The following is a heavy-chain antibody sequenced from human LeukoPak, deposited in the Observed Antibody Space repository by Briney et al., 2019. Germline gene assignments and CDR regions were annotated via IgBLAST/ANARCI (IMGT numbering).Heavy chain of an antibody. CDR2: ISSSSSTI. V-gene: IGHV3-48*04. Sequence: GRSLRLSCAASGFTFSSYSMNWVRQAPGKGLEWVSYISSSSSTIYYADSVKGRFTISRDNAKNSLYLQMNSLRAEDTAVYYCARALRGAAREVWGQGTLVTVSS. D-gene: IGHD3-10*01. CDR3: ARALRGAAREV. J-gene: IGHJ4*02. CDR1: GFTFSSYS.